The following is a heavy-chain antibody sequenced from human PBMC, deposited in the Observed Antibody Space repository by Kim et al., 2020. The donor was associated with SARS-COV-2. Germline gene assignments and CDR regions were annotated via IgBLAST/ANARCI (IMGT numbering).Heavy chain of an antibody. D-gene: IGHD6-19*01. CDR2: IIPIFGTA. CDR3: ASSNLPRQPAGSTAGGWSPDYYYYYYGMDV. CDR1: GGTFSSYA. V-gene: IGHV1-69*13. Sequence: SVKVSCKASGGTFSSYAISWVRQAPGQGLEWMGGIIPIFGTANYAQKFQGRVTITADESTSTAYMELSSLRSEDTAVYYCASSNLPRQPAGSTAGGWSPDYYYYYYGMDVWGQGTTVTVSS. J-gene: IGHJ6*02.